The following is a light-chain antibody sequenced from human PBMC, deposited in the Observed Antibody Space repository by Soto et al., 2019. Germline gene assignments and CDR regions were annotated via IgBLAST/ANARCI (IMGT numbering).Light chain of an antibody. CDR3: LQYCSFAYT. CDR2: DAS. V-gene: IGKV3-20*01. CDR1: QSVSGSY. J-gene: IGKJ2*01. Sequence: EIVLTQSPGTLSLSPGERATLSCRASQSVSGSYFAWYQQKPGQAPRLLIYDASSRATGIPDRFRGSVSGTDFTLTISRLEPEDFAVYYCLQYCSFAYTFGQGTKLEIK.